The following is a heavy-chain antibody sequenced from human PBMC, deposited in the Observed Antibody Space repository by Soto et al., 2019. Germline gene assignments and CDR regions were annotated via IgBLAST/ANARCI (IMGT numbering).Heavy chain of an antibody. CDR2: IEHGGST. CDR3: ARGPSATVRGVFTA. Sequence: QVPLQQWGAGLLKPSETLSLTCAVYGGAFSGYSWTWIRQPPGKGPEWIGEIEHGGSTTYNPSLKSRVTISVDTSKNQFSLKLSSVTAADTAVYYCARGPSATVRGVFTAWGQGTLVTVSS. V-gene: IGHV4-34*01. D-gene: IGHD3-10*01. CDR1: GGAFSGYS. J-gene: IGHJ5*02.